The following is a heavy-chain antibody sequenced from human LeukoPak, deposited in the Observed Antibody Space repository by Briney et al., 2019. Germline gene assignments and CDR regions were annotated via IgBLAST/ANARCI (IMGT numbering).Heavy chain of an antibody. CDR2: INHSGST. V-gene: IGHV4-34*01. CDR1: GGSFSGYY. D-gene: IGHD3-10*01. J-gene: IGHJ4*02. Sequence: SETLSLTCAVYGGSFSGYYWSWIRQPPGKGLEWIGEINHSGSTNYNPSLKSRVTISVDTSKNQFSLKLSSVTAADTAVYYCARGDYYGSGSYHYFDYWGQGTLVIVSS. CDR3: ARGDYYGSGSYHYFDY.